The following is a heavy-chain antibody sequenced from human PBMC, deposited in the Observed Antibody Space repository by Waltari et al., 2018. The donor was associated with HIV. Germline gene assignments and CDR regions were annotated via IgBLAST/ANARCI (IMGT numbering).Heavy chain of an antibody. CDR3: ARGRKILDIPLPFYYYMDV. J-gene: IGHJ6*03. D-gene: IGHD2-2*03. Sequence: QVQLQQWGAGLLKPSETLSLTCAVYGGSFSDYYWSWIRQPPSKGLEWIGEVNHSGNSNYSPSLKSRVNITVDTSKNQFSLRLTSVIAADTAVYYCARGRKILDIPLPFYYYMDVWGEGTTVTVSS. CDR2: VNHSGNS. V-gene: IGHV4-34*01. CDR1: GGSFSDYY.